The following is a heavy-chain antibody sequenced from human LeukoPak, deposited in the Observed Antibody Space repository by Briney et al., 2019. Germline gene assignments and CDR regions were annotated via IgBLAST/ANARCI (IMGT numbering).Heavy chain of an antibody. Sequence: GGCLRLSRAASGFTLSGDAMSCVGQAPGKGLECVSAIGGSGGSRYYADSVKGRFTISRDNSKNTLYLQMNSLRAEDTAVYYCAKATTGVAGVLWYENDYWGQGTLVTVSS. CDR1: GFTLSGDA. V-gene: IGHV3-23*01. CDR3: AKATTGVAGVLWYENDY. CDR2: IGGSGGSR. D-gene: IGHD3-10*01. J-gene: IGHJ4*02.